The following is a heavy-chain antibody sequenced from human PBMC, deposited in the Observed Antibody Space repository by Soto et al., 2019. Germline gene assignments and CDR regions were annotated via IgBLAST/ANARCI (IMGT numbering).Heavy chain of an antibody. D-gene: IGHD2-2*03. V-gene: IGHV4-31*03. Sequence: ASETLSLTCTVSGGSISSGGYYWSWIRQHPGKGLEWIGYIYYSGSTYYNPSLKSRVTISVDTSKNQFSLKLSSVTAADTAVYYCARSAGYCSSTSCYANYYYGMDVWGQGTTVTVSS. CDR2: IYYSGST. CDR3: ARSAGYCSSTSCYANYYYGMDV. J-gene: IGHJ6*02. CDR1: GGSISSGGYY.